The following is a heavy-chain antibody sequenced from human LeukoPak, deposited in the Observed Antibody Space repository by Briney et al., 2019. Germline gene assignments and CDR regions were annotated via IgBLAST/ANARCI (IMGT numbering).Heavy chain of an antibody. D-gene: IGHD3-10*01. J-gene: IGHJ3*02. CDR1: GFTVSSNY. CDR3: ACRYGSGSYYAFDI. V-gene: IGHV3-53*01. Sequence: PGGSLRLSCAASGFTVSSNYMSWVRQAPGKGLEWVSVIYSGGSTYYADSVKGRFTISRDNSKNTLYLQMNSLRAEDTAVYYCACRYGSGSYYAFDIWGQGTMVTVSS. CDR2: IYSGGST.